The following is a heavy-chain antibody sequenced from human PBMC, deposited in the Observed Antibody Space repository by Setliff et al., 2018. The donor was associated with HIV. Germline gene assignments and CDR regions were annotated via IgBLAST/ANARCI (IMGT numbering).Heavy chain of an antibody. Sequence: SQTLSLTCAITGHSVSSNSAAWNWIRQSPLRGLEWLGRTYYRSKWHNDYAVFMKRRITINPDTAKNQFSLQLKSVTPEDTAVYFCASGGDWDYNYYIDVWDKGTTVTVSS. CDR1: GHSVSSNSAA. CDR3: ASGGDWDYNYYIDV. J-gene: IGHJ6*03. D-gene: IGHD2-21*02. V-gene: IGHV6-1*01. CDR2: TYYRSKWHN.